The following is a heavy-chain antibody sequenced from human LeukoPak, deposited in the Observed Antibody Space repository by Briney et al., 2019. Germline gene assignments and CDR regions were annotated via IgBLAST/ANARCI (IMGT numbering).Heavy chain of an antibody. CDR2: IYYSGST. CDR1: GGSISSYY. D-gene: IGHD1-1*01. CDR3: ARDRTGTTYYYGMDV. Sequence: SETLSLTCTVSGGSISSYYWSWIRQPPGKGLEWIGYIYYSGSTNYNPSLKSRVTISVGTSKNQFSLKLSSVTAADTAVYYCARDRTGTTYYYGMDVWGQGTTVTVSS. V-gene: IGHV4-59*01. J-gene: IGHJ6*02.